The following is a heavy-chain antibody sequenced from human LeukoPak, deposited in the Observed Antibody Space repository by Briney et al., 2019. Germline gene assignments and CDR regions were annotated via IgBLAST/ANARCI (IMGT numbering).Heavy chain of an antibody. CDR3: ARRTAYCSGGTCFYYFYGLDV. D-gene: IGHD2-15*01. V-gene: IGHV3-30*02. CDR2: IRYDGTHK. Sequence: GGSLRLSCAASGFTFNTYGMHWVRQAPGKGLEWVAFIRYDGTHKYYSDSVRGRFTISRDNSKNTLYVQMNSLRAEDTAVYYCARRTAYCSGGTCFYYFYGLDVWGQGTTVTVSS. J-gene: IGHJ6*02. CDR1: GFTFNTYG.